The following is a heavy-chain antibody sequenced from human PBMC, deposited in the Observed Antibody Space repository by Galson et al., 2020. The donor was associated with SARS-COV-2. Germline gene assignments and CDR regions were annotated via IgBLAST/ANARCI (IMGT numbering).Heavy chain of an antibody. CDR3: TRPGRDNGYSRYLGDEYAMDV. J-gene: IGHJ6*02. CDR2: IHYTGST. CDR1: GGSVSSSSYY. V-gene: IGHV4-39*01. D-gene: IGHD5-12*01. Sequence: ASETLSLTCTVSGGSVSSSSYYWGWIRQPPGKGLEWIASIHYTGSTPYTPSLESRVTISVDTSKNLVSLRVSSVTAADTAVYYCTRPGRDNGYSRYLGDEYAMDVWGRGTTVTVSS.